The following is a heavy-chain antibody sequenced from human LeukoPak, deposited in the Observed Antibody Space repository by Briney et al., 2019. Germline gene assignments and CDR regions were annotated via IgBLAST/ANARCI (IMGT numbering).Heavy chain of an antibody. Sequence: GGSLRLSCAASGFTFSSYAMIWVRQAPGKGLEWVSSVSSGGGSTYYADSVKGRFTISRDISKSTVYLQMNSLRVEDTAVYYCARGFHYDFWSGSYYFDYWGQGTLVTVSS. CDR1: GFTFSSYA. D-gene: IGHD3-3*01. J-gene: IGHJ4*02. CDR2: VSSGGGST. V-gene: IGHV3-23*01. CDR3: ARGFHYDFWSGSYYFDY.